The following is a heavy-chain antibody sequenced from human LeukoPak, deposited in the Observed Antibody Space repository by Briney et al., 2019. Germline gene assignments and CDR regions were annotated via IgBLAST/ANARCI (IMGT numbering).Heavy chain of an antibody. CDR3: AKDERTTVVNLFDY. D-gene: IGHD4-23*01. CDR1: GFTFSSYA. J-gene: IGHJ4*02. CDR2: ISGSGGST. Sequence: PGGSLRLSCAASGFTFSSYAMSWVRQAPGKGLEWVSAISGSGGSTYYADSVRGRFTISRDNSKNTLYLQMNSLRAEGTAVYYCAKDERTTVVNLFDYWGQGTLVTVSS. V-gene: IGHV3-23*01.